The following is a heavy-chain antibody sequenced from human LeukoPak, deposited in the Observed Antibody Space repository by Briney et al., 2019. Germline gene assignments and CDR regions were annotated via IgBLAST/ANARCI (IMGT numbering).Heavy chain of an antibody. J-gene: IGHJ4*02. V-gene: IGHV3-30*03. D-gene: IGHD2/OR15-2a*01. CDR2: ISYDGSNK. CDR3: ASTNSDYLLFDY. CDR1: GFTFSSYG. Sequence: PGRSLRLSCAASGFTFSSYGMHWVRQAPGKGLEWVAVISYDGSNKYYADSVKGRFTISIDNSKNTLYLQMNSLRAEDTAVYYCASTNSDYLLFDYWGQGTLVTVSS.